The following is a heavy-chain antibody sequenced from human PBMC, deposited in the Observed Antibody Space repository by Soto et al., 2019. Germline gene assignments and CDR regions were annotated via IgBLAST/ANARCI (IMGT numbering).Heavy chain of an antibody. CDR2: VYYGGST. D-gene: IGHD3-22*01. CDR3: AGGDYYHSSGYYFYYYTMDV. CDR1: GRSISSSSYY. Sequence: ETLSLTYTVSGRSISSSSYYWGWIRQPPGKGLEWIGNVYYGGSTYYNPSLKSRVTISVETSKSQFSLKLSSVTAADTAVYYCAGGDYYHSSGYYFYYYTMDVWGQGTTVTVSS. V-gene: IGHV4-39*01. J-gene: IGHJ6*02.